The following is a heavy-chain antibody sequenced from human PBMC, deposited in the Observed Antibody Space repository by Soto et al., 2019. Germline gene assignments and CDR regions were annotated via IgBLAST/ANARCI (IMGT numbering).Heavy chain of an antibody. D-gene: IGHD3-16*02. CDR3: AICMDGENYRD. Sequence: QITLKESGPPLVTPTQTLTLTCTFSGFSLTTSGVGVGWIRQPPGKAPEWLALIYWDDDKRYRPSLKSRLTITKDTSEKQVLQKITNINPVDTATYYCAICMDGENYRDWGQGSQVTVSS. CDR1: GFSLTTSGVG. V-gene: IGHV2-5*02. CDR2: IYWDDDK. J-gene: IGHJ4*02.